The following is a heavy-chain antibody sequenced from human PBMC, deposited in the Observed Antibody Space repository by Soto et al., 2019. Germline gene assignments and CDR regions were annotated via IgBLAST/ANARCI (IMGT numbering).Heavy chain of an antibody. CDR2: IYHSGST. CDR3: AREPYVYAATNNWFDP. V-gene: IGHV4-4*02. J-gene: IGHJ5*02. D-gene: IGHD2-15*01. CDR1: GGSISSSNW. Sequence: SETLSLTCAVSGGSISSSNWWSWVRQPPGKGLEWIGEIYHSGSTNYNPSLKSRVTISVDKSKNQFSLKLSSVTAADTAVYYCAREPYVYAATNNWFDPWGQGTLVTVSS.